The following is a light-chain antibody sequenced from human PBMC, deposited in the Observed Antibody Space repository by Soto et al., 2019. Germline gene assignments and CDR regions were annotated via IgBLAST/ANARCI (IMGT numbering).Light chain of an antibody. CDR2: KAS. CDR1: QSISSW. Sequence: DIQMTQSPSTLSASVGDRVTITCRASQSISSWLAWYQQKPGKAPKLLIYKASSLERGVPSRFSGSGSGTEFTRTISSLQPDDFATYFCQQYNSYPLTFGGGTKVEIK. CDR3: QQYNSYPLT. J-gene: IGKJ4*01. V-gene: IGKV1-5*03.